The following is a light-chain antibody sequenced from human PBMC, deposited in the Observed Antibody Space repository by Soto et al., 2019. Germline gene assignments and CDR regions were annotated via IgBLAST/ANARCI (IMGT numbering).Light chain of an antibody. J-gene: IGKJ2*01. CDR3: QQYNNLTPYT. CDR1: QSVSSN. Sequence: EIVMTQSPATLSVSPGERATLSCRASQSVSSNLAWYQQKPGQAPRLLIYGASTMATGIPARFSGSGSGTEFTLTISSLQSEDFAVDYCQQYNNLTPYTFVHGTKLEIK. V-gene: IGKV3-15*01. CDR2: GAS.